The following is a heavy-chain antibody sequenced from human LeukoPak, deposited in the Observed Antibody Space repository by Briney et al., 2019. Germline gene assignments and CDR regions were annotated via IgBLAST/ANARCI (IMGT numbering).Heavy chain of an antibody. CDR2: ISYDGSNK. J-gene: IGHJ4*02. V-gene: IGHV3-30-3*01. CDR1: GFTFSSYA. Sequence: GGSLRLSCAASGFTFSSYAMHWVRQAPGKGLEWVAVISYDGSNKFYADSVKGRFTLSRDNSKNTLYLQMNSLRIEDTAVYYCGRGSVGFGELNYWGQGSLVTVSS. CDR3: GRGSVGFGELNY. D-gene: IGHD3-10*01.